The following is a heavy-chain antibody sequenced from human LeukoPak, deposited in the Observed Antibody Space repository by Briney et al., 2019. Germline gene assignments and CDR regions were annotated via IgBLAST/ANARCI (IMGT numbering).Heavy chain of an antibody. CDR1: GFTFSSYA. J-gene: IGHJ4*02. Sequence: PGGSLRLSCAASGFTFSSYAMSWVRQAPGKGLEWGSAISGSGGSTYYADSVKGRFTISRDNSKNTLYLQMNSLRAEDTAVYYCAKHYYYGSGSYSDYWGQGTLVTVSS. CDR2: ISGSGGST. V-gene: IGHV3-23*01. D-gene: IGHD3-10*01. CDR3: AKHYYYGSGSYSDY.